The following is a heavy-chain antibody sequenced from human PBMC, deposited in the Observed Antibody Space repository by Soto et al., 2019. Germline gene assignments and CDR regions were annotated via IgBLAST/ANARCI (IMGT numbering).Heavy chain of an antibody. V-gene: IGHV1-46*01. D-gene: IGHD3-22*01. CDR2: INPSGGSR. CDR3: ARDILNYYDSSGYFES. CDR1: GYTFSIYY. Sequence: ASLKFSCYPSGYTFSIYYMHCVLQAPRQWLERMGIINPSGGSRSYAQKFQSRVTMTRDTSTSTVYMELSSMRSEDTAVYYCARDILNYYDSSGYFESWGQGTLVTVSS. J-gene: IGHJ4*02.